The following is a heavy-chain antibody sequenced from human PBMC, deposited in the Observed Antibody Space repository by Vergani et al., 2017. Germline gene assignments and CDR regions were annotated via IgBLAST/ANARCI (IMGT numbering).Heavy chain of an antibody. CDR3: ARGGSIEMATISGY. CDR2: ISGSGSST. Sequence: EVQLLESGGGLVQPGGSLRLSCAASGFTFSSYAMSWVRQAPGKGLEWVSAISGSGSSTYYADSVKGRFTISRDNSKNTLYLQMNSLRAEDTAVYYCARGGSIEMATISGYWGQGTLVTVSS. D-gene: IGHD5-24*01. V-gene: IGHV3-23*01. J-gene: IGHJ4*02. CDR1: GFTFSSYA.